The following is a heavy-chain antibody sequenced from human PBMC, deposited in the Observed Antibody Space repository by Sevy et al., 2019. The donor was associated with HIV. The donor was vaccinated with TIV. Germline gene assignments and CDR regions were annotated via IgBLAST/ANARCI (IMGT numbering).Heavy chain of an antibody. V-gene: IGHV3-7*04. D-gene: IGHD3-22*01. CDR1: GFTFSSYW. Sequence: GGSLRLSCAASGFTFSSYWMHWVRQAPGKGLEWVANIKQDESEKFYVVFVKGRFAISRDNAKDLVYLQMNSLRPGDTAVYYCARGNSGSFDYWGQGTLVTVSS. J-gene: IGHJ4*02. CDR3: ARGNSGSFDY. CDR2: IKQDESEK.